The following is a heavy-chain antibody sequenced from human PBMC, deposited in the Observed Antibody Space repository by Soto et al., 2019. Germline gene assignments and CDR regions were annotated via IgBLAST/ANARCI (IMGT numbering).Heavy chain of an antibody. CDR1: GYAYASCD. J-gene: IGHJ6*03. Sequence: GASVEVSSEDSGYAYASCDSRWVRQSTEQGLEWMGWMNPNSGNTGYAQKFQGRVTMTRNTSISTAYMELSSLRSEDTAVYYCATSDCFSGCGYYYMDVWGKGTTVTVSS. D-gene: IGHD2-21*01. V-gene: IGHV1-8*01. CDR3: ATSDCFSGCGYYYMDV. CDR2: MNPNSGNT.